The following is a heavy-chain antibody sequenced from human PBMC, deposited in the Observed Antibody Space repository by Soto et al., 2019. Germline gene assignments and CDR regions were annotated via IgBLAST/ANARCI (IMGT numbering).Heavy chain of an antibody. CDR1: GFSLSNARMG. D-gene: IGHD3-16*01. CDR3: ARITDALGPYWYFDL. CDR2: IFSNDEK. J-gene: IGHJ2*01. Sequence: QVTLKESGPVLVKPTETLTLTCTVSGFSLSNARMGVSWIRQPPGKALEWLAHIFSNDEKSYSTSLKSRLTIXXDXSXXQVVLTTTNMDPVDTATYYCARITDALGPYWYFDLWGRGTLVTVSS. V-gene: IGHV2-26*01.